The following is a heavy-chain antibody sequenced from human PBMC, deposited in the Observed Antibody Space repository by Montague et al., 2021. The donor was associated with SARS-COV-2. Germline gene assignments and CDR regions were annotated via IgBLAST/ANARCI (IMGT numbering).Heavy chain of an antibody. V-gene: IGHV3-48*03. CDR1: GFNFGVYE. Sequence: YLRLSCAASGFNFGVYEMNWVRQTPGKGLEWVSYINGGSSVMYYAVSVMGRFTISRDNAESSLYLQMNSLRAEDTAVYYCAPAVPVADDSWGQGTLVTVSS. CDR3: APAVPVADDS. J-gene: IGHJ5*02. CDR2: INGGSSVM. D-gene: IGHD2-2*01.